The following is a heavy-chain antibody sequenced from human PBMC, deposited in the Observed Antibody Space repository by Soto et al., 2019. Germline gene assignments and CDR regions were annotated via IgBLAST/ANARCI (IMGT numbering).Heavy chain of an antibody. D-gene: IGHD3-3*01. CDR3: ARHGANYDFWSGYYSI. Sequence: SETLSLTCTVSGGSISSSSYYWGWIRQPPGKGLEWIGNIYYSGSTNYNPSLKSRVTISVDTSKNQFSLKLSSVTAADTVVYYCARHGANYDFWSGYYSIWGQGTLVTVSS. V-gene: IGHV4-39*01. CDR1: GGSISSSSYY. J-gene: IGHJ4*02. CDR2: IYYSGST.